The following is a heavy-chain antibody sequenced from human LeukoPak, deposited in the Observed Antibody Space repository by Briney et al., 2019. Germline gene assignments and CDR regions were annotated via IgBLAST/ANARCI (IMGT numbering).Heavy chain of an antibody. CDR2: IYYSGST. Sequence: SETLSVTCIVSGGSISSYQWSWIRPPPGKGLGWIGYIYYSGSTNYNPSLKRRVTISVDTSKNQFSLKLSCVTAADTAVYYCARGSYSSSWYTYNWFDPWGQGTLVTVSS. D-gene: IGHD6-13*01. V-gene: IGHV4-59*01. CDR3: ARGSYSSSWYTYNWFDP. J-gene: IGHJ5*02. CDR1: GGSISSYQ.